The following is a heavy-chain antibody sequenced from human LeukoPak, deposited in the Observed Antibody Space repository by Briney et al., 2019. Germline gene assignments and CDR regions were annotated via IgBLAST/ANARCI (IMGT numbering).Heavy chain of an antibody. CDR1: CGSISSSSYY. J-gene: IGHJ2*01. Sequence: SETLSLTCTVSCGSISSSSYYWGWIRQPPGKGLEWIGSIYYSGSTYYHPSLKSRVTISVDTSKNQFSLKLSSVTAADTAVYYCASNYDSSGYYIYWYFDLWGRGTLVTVSS. CDR2: IYYSGST. V-gene: IGHV4-39*01. CDR3: ASNYDSSGYYIYWYFDL. D-gene: IGHD3-22*01.